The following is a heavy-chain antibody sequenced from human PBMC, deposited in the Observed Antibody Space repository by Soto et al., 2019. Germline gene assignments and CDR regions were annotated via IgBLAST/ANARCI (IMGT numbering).Heavy chain of an antibody. CDR1: GGTFSSYA. CDR3: ARDRVMRGNAYYYGMDV. V-gene: IGHV1-69*13. J-gene: IGHJ6*02. CDR2: IIPIFGTA. D-gene: IGHD2-21*01. Sequence: SVKVSCKASGGTFSSYAISWVRQAPGQGLEWMGGIIPIFGTANYAQKFQGRVTITADESTSTAYMELSSLRSEDTAVYFCARDRVMRGNAYYYGMDVWGQGTTVTVSS.